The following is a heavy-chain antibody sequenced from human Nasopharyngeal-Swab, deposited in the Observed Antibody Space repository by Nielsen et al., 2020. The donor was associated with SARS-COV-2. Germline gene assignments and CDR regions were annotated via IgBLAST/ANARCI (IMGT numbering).Heavy chain of an antibody. Sequence: LRLSCTVSGGSIDSARHHWIWIRQHPGQGLEWIGYIYYSGTTYSNPSLTSRVTMSIDTSKNQFSLRLTSVTAADTAIYYCARRGGWYFDSWGRGTQVTVSS. J-gene: IGHJ4*02. D-gene: IGHD6-19*01. CDR3: ARRGGWYFDS. V-gene: IGHV4-31*03. CDR1: GGSIDSARHH. CDR2: IYYSGTT.